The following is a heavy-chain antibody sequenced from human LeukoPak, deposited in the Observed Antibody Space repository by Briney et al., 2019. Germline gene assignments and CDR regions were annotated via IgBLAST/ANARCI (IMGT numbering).Heavy chain of an antibody. CDR1: GGSFSGYY. V-gene: IGHV4-34*01. CDR3: ARVKQLGHFDY. D-gene: IGHD6-6*01. CDR2: INHSGST. J-gene: IGHJ4*02. Sequence: SETLSLTCAVYGGSFSGYYWSWIRQPPGKGLEWIGEINHSGSTNYNPSLKSRVTISVDTSKNQFSLKPSSVTAADTAVYYCARVKQLGHFDYWGQGTLVTVSS.